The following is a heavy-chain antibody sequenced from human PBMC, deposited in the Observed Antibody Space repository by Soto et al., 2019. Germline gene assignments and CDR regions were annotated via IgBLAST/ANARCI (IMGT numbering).Heavy chain of an antibody. D-gene: IGHD2-15*01. CDR1: GYTFTSYA. J-gene: IGHJ4*02. CDR3: ARGRDCSGGSCLPTHFDY. CDR2: INAGNGNT. Sequence: QVQLVQSGAEVKQPGASVKVSCKASGYTFTSYAMHWVRQAPGQRLEWMGWINAGNGNTKYSQKFQGRVTITRDTSASTAYMELSSLRSEDTAVYYCARGRDCSGGSCLPTHFDYWGQGTLVTVSS. V-gene: IGHV1-3*01.